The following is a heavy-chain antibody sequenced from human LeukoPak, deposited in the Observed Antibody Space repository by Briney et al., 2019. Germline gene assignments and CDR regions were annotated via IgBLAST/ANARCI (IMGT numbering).Heavy chain of an antibody. Sequence: GGSLRLSCAASGFTFSSYWMSWVRQAPGKGLEWVSIIYSGGYTYYADSVKGRFTISRDNSKNTLYLQMNSLRAEDTAIYHCARGDYGSDYWGQGTLVTVSS. J-gene: IGHJ4*02. D-gene: IGHD4-17*01. CDR3: ARGDYGSDY. V-gene: IGHV3-53*01. CDR1: GFTFSSYW. CDR2: IYSGGYT.